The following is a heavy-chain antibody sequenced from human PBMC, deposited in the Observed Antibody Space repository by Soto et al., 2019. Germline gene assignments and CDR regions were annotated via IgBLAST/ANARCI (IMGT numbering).Heavy chain of an antibody. Sequence: ASVKLSSKASGYSITSYGISWVRQAPGQGLEWMGWISAYNGNTNYAQKLQGRVTMTTDPSTSTAYMELRSLRSDDTAVYYCARAVLRYFDWLSPPYYFDYWGQGTLVTVSS. CDR2: ISAYNGNT. CDR1: GYSITSYG. CDR3: ARAVLRYFDWLSPPYYFDY. D-gene: IGHD3-9*01. J-gene: IGHJ4*02. V-gene: IGHV1-18*01.